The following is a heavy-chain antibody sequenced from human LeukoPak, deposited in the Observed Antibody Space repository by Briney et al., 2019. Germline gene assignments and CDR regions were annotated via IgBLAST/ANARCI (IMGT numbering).Heavy chain of an antibody. J-gene: IGHJ4*02. V-gene: IGHV1-2*02. D-gene: IGHD6-13*01. CDR2: INPNSGGT. CDR1: GYTFTGYY. Sequence: GASVKVSCKASGYTFTGYYMHWVRQAPGQGLEWMGWINPNSGGTNYAQKFQGRVTMTRDTSISTAYMELSRLRSDDTAVYYCARYGYSSSWTIDCWGQGTLVTVSS. CDR3: ARYGYSSSWTIDC.